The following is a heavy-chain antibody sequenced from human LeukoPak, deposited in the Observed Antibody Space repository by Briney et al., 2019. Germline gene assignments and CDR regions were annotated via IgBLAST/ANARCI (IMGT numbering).Heavy chain of an antibody. CDR2: FDPEDGET. D-gene: IGHD6-13*01. V-gene: IGHV1-24*01. CDR3: ATAADGKGSSSWYGGHYYYGMDV. Sequence: GASVKVSCKVSGYTLTELSMHWVRQAPGKGLEWMGGFDPEDGETIYAQKFQGRVTMTEDTSTDTAYMELSSLRSEDTAVYYCATAADGKGSSSWYGGHYYYGMDVWGQGTTVTVSS. J-gene: IGHJ6*02. CDR1: GYTLTELS.